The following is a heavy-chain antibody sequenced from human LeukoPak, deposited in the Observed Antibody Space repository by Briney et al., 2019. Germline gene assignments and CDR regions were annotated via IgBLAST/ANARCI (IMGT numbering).Heavy chain of an antibody. J-gene: IGHJ4*02. D-gene: IGHD1-1*01. CDR3: ARGNNSPYDHTFDY. Sequence: GGSLRLSCAASGFTFSSYAMHWVRQAPGKGLXXXXXXSYDGNTKCYXXXXKGXXTISRXNTKNSLFLQMDSLRAEDTAFYYCARGNNSPYDHTFDYWGQGTLVTVSS. CDR2: XSYDGNTK. CDR1: GFTFSSYA. V-gene: IGHV3-30-3*01.